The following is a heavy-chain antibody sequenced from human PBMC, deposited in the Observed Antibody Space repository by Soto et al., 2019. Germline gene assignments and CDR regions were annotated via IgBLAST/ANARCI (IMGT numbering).Heavy chain of an antibody. CDR1: GGSISSYY. J-gene: IGHJ3*02. Sequence: SETLSLTCTVSGGSISSYYWSWIRQPPGKGLEWIGYIYYSGSTNYNPSLKSRVTISVDTSKNQFSLKLSSVTAADTAAYYCARDKGGITFGGVIVIRDDDAFDIWGQGTMVTVSS. D-gene: IGHD3-16*02. CDR3: ARDKGGITFGGVIVIRDDDAFDI. V-gene: IGHV4-59*01. CDR2: IYYSGST.